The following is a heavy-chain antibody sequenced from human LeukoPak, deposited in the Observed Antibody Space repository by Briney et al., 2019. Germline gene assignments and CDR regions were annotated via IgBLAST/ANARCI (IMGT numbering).Heavy chain of an antibody. J-gene: IGHJ4*02. Sequence: EILSLTCPVSGGSISSYYWSWIRQPPGKGLEWIGYIYYSGSTNYNPSLKSRVTISVDTSKNQFSLKLSSVTAADTAVYYCARGRPLYDFWSGYQTTIDYWGQGTLVTVSS. D-gene: IGHD3-3*01. V-gene: IGHV4-59*01. CDR1: GGSISSYY. CDR3: ARGRPLYDFWSGYQTTIDY. CDR2: IYYSGST.